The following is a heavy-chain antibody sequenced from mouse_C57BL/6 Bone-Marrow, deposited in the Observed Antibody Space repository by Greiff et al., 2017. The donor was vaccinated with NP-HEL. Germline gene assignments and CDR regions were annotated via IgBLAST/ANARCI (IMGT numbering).Heavy chain of an antibody. Sequence: QVQLQQPGAELVMPGASVKLSCKASGYTFTSYWMHWVKQRPGQGLEWIGEIDPSDSYTNYNQKFKGKSTLTVDKSSSTAYMQLSSLTSEDSAVYYCAREVYGSSPYYAMDYWGQGTSVTVSS. J-gene: IGHJ4*01. CDR3: AREVYGSSPYYAMDY. V-gene: IGHV1-69*01. CDR1: GYTFTSYW. CDR2: IDPSDSYT. D-gene: IGHD1-1*01.